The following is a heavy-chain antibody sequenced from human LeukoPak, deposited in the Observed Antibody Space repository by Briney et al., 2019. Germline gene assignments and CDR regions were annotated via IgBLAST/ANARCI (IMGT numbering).Heavy chain of an antibody. CDR1: GGTFSNYA. Sequence: ASVKVSCKASGGTFSNYAISWVRQAPGQGLEWMGWISAYNGNTNYAQKLQGRVTMTTDTSTSTAYMELRSLRSDDTAVYYCARDLGRYSNNPHYWGQGTLVTVSS. J-gene: IGHJ4*02. CDR3: ARDLGRYSNNPHY. D-gene: IGHD4-11*01. V-gene: IGHV1-18*01. CDR2: ISAYNGNT.